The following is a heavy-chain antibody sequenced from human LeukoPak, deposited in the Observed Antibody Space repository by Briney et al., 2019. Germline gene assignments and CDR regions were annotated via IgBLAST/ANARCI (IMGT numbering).Heavy chain of an antibody. V-gene: IGHV1-24*01. CDR2: FDPEDGET. Sequence: ASVNVSCKVSGYTLTELSMHWVRQAPGKGLEWVGGFDPEDGETIYAQKFQGRVTMTEDTSTDTAYMELSSLRSEDTAVYYCATDLMRPCGGDCGDYWGQGTLVTVSS. D-gene: IGHD2-21*02. CDR1: GYTLTELS. CDR3: ATDLMRPCGGDCGDY. J-gene: IGHJ4*02.